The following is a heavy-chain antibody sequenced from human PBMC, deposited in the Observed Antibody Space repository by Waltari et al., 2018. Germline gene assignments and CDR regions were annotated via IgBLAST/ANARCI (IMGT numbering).Heavy chain of an antibody. Sequence: EVQLVQSGAEVKKQGESLKISCKGSGYSFTSYWIGWVRQMPGKGLEWIGSIYPGDFDNRYSPSCQGQVTISADKSISTAYLQWSSRKASDTAMYYCARARIAAAGHLPDYWGQGTLVTVSS. J-gene: IGHJ4*02. CDR1: GYSFTSYW. CDR2: IYPGDFDN. CDR3: ARARIAAAGHLPDY. D-gene: IGHD6-13*01. V-gene: IGHV5-51*03.